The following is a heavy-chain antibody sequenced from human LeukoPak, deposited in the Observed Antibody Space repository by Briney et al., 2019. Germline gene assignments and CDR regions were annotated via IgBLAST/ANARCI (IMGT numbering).Heavy chain of an antibody. Sequence: LPGGYLSLSCAASGFTFSSFWMSWVRQAPGQGLEWVANIKQDGSEKYYVDSVKGRFTIYRDNAKNSLYLQMNSLRAEDTAVYYCATTYYYGAGSYFWGQGTLVTVSS. D-gene: IGHD3-10*01. J-gene: IGHJ4*02. CDR2: IKQDGSEK. V-gene: IGHV3-7*01. CDR1: GFTFSSFW. CDR3: ATTYYYGAGSYF.